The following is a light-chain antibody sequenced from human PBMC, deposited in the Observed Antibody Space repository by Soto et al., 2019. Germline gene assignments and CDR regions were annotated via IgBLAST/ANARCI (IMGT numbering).Light chain of an antibody. CDR2: EGN. Sequence: QSVLTQPASVSGSPGQSITISCTGTSSDVGTYNLVSWYQQHPGNAPKLMIYEGNKRPSGVSNRFSGSKSGNTASLTISGLQAEDEGDYYCSPYVGSGTYVVFGGGTKVTVL. V-gene: IGLV2-23*01. CDR1: SSDVGTYNL. CDR3: SPYVGSGTYVV. J-gene: IGLJ2*01.